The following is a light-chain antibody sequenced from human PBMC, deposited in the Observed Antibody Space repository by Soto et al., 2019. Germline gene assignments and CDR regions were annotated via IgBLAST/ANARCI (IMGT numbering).Light chain of an antibody. J-gene: IGLJ1*01. CDR2: EGS. Sequence: QSALTQPASVSGSPGQSITIACTGTSGDVGSYSHVSWYQQHPGKAPRLIIYEGSKRPSGVSHRFSASRSDKTASLTISGLQAEDEAADYCCSYALSSSYVFGTGTKVTVL. CDR1: SGDVGSYSH. CDR3: CSYALSSSYV. V-gene: IGLV2-23*01.